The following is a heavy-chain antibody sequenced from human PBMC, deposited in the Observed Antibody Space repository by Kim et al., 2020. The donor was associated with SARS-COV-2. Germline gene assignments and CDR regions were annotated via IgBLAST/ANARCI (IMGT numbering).Heavy chain of an antibody. J-gene: IGHJ6*02. V-gene: IGHV1-3*01. CDR1: GYTFTYYV. CDR2: INAGNGNT. CDR3: ARAGYRRSSYGMYV. D-gene: IGHD6-6*01. Sequence: ASVKVSCKASGYTFTYYVIHWVRQAPGQRLEWMGWINAGNGNTKYSQKFQGRVTITRDTSASTAYMEMSSLRSEDTAVYYCARAGYRRSSYGMYVWGQGTTVTVSS.